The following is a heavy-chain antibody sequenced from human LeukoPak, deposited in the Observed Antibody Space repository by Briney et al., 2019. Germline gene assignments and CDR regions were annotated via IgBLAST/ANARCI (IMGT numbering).Heavy chain of an antibody. CDR1: GYTFTSYA. D-gene: IGHD3-10*01. V-gene: IGHV1-3*01. Sequence: ASVKVSCKASGYTFTSYAMHWVRQAPGQRLEWMGWINAGNGNTKYSQKFQGRVTITRDTPASTAYMELSSLRSEDTAVYYCARDGRNYYGSGTDYWGQGTLVTVSS. CDR2: INAGNGNT. J-gene: IGHJ4*02. CDR3: ARDGRNYYGSGTDY.